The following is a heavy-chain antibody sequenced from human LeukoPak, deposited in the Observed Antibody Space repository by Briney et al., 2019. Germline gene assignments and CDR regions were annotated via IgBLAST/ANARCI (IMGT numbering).Heavy chain of an antibody. D-gene: IGHD1-26*01. CDR2: IYGGGSV. Sequence: GGSLRLSCAASGFTVRSNYMSWVRQAPGKGLEWVSIIYGGGSVFYADSVKGIFTISRDNSKNTVYLQMNSLRGEDTAVYYCARGGSYLSAFDIWGQGTMVTVSS. CDR3: ARGGSYLSAFDI. J-gene: IGHJ3*02. V-gene: IGHV3-53*01. CDR1: GFTVRSNY.